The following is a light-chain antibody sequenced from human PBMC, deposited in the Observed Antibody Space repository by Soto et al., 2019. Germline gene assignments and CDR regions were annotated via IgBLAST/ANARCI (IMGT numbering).Light chain of an antibody. Sequence: EIVLTQFPGALSLSPGERVTLSCRASQTVSNTYLAWYQQKSGQAPKFTIYGASNRATGIPDRFSGSGSGTDFTLTISRLEPEDFAVYYCQQYGALPPTFGGGTKVEIK. CDR2: GAS. CDR1: QTVSNTY. V-gene: IGKV3-20*01. J-gene: IGKJ4*01. CDR3: QQYGALPPT.